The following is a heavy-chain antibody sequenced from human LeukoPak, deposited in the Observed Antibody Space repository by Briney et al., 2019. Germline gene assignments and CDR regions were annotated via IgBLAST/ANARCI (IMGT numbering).Heavy chain of an antibody. J-gene: IGHJ4*02. Sequence: GGSLRLSCAASGFTFTTYWMHWVRQAPGKGLEWVAVIWYDGSNKYYADSVKGRFTISRDNSKNTLYLQMNSLRAEDTAVYYCGATFYDSSGYSDYWGQGTLVTVSS. D-gene: IGHD3-22*01. CDR3: GATFYDSSGYSDY. CDR2: IWYDGSNK. V-gene: IGHV3-33*08. CDR1: GFTFTTYW.